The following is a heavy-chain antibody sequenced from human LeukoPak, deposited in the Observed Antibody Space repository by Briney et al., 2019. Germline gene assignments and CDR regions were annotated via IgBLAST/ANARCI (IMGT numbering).Heavy chain of an antibody. J-gene: IGHJ4*02. CDR3: ARGINTLDY. V-gene: IGHV3-7*05. Sequence: PGGSLRLSCAASGFTFSSYWMSWVRQAPGKGLEWVANIKQDGSEKYYVDSVKGRFTISRDNAKSSLYLQVNGLRAEDTAVYYCARGINTLDYWGQGTLVTVSS. D-gene: IGHD2-15*01. CDR1: GFTFSSYW. CDR2: IKQDGSEK.